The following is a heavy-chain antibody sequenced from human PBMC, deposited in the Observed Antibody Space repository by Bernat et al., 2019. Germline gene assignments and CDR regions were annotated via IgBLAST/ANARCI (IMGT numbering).Heavy chain of an antibody. V-gene: IGHV3-23*04. CDR1: GFTFSSYA. CDR3: AKDLYYYGSGSYYSGEVSDGMDV. J-gene: IGHJ6*02. Sequence: EVQLVESGGGLVQPGGSLRLSCAASGFTFSSYAMSWVRQAPGKRLEWVSAISGSGCSTYYADSVKGRFTISRDNSKNTLYLQMNSLRAEDTAVYYCAKDLYYYGSGSYYSGEVSDGMDVWGQGTTVTVSS. CDR2: ISGSGCST. D-gene: IGHD3-10*01.